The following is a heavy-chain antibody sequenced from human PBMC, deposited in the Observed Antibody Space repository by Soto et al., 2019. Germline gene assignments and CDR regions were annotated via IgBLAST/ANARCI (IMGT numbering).Heavy chain of an antibody. CDR2: ISGSGGST. J-gene: IGHJ4*02. V-gene: IGHV3-23*01. Sequence: GGSLRLSCAASGFTFSSYAMSWVRQAPGKGLEWVSAISGSGGSTYYADSVKGRFTISRDNSKNTLYLQMNSLRAEDTAVYYCAKDPLELRKDIVVVPDPENFDYWGQGTLVTVSS. D-gene: IGHD2-2*01. CDR1: GFTFSSYA. CDR3: AKDPLELRKDIVVVPDPENFDY.